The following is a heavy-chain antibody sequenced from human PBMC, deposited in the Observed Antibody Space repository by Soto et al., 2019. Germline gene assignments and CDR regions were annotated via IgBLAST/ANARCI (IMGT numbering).Heavy chain of an antibody. D-gene: IGHD1-1*01. J-gene: IGHJ6*02. CDR1: RFSFGSYG. CDR2: ISNDGTNK. CDR3: AKNNDPRAYFYYAMDV. V-gene: IGHV3-30*18. Sequence: GGSLRLSGAASRFSFGSYGIHWVRQAPGKGLEWVAVISNDGTNKYYADSVKGRFTISRDNSKKTLYLQMNSLRTEDTAVYYCAKNNDPRAYFYYAMDVWGQGTTVTVSS.